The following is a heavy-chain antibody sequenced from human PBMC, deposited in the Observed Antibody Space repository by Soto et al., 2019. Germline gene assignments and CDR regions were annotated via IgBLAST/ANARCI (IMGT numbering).Heavy chain of an antibody. CDR3: ARYLMPAPWLVPVEWFEP. J-gene: IGHJ5*02. CDR2: ISRSSSTI. Sequence: GGSLRLPCAACAFTFSSYSVKRVRQAPRKRLEWVSYISRSSSTIYYADSVKGRFTVSRDNAKNSLYLQMNSLRDEDTAVYYCARYLMPAPWLVPVEWFEPWGQGTLVTVAS. D-gene: IGHD6-19*01. CDR1: AFTFSSYS. V-gene: IGHV3-48*02.